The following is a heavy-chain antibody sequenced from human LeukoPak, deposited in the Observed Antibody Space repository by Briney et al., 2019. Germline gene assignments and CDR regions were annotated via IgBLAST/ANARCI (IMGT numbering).Heavy chain of an antibody. CDR3: ARQEVGLRSFDP. CDR1: GGSISSSLYH. CDR2: IYYTGTT. V-gene: IGHV4-39*01. D-gene: IGHD3/OR15-3a*01. J-gene: IGHJ5*02. Sequence: SETLSLTCTVSGGSISSSLYHWGWIRQSPGKNLEWLGSIYYTGTTHYNPSLKSRVTISVDTSKNRFSLNLSSVTAADTAVYYCARQEVGLRSFDPWGQGTLVTVSS.